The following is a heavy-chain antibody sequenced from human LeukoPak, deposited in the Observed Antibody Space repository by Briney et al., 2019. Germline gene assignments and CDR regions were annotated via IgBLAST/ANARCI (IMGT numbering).Heavy chain of an antibody. V-gene: IGHV3-7*01. CDR2: IKQDGSEK. D-gene: IGHD2/OR15-2a*01. CDR1: GFTSSSYW. J-gene: IGHJ4*02. CDR3: ARGYYHDYLDY. Sequence: GGSLRLSCAASGFTSSSYWMSCVRQAPGKGLEWVANIKQDGSEKYYVDSVKGRFTISRDNAKNSLYLQMNSLRAEDTAVYYCARGYYHDYLDYWGQGTLVSVSS.